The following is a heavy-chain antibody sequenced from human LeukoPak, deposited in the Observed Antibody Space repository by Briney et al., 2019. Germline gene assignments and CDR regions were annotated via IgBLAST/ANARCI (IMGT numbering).Heavy chain of an antibody. J-gene: IGHJ4*02. V-gene: IGHV1-2*04. D-gene: IGHD6-13*01. Sequence: ASVKVSCKASGYTFTGYYMHWVRQAPGQGLEWMGWINPNSGGANYAQKLQGWVTMTRDTSTSTAYMELSRLRSDDTAVYYCARDSGSSWYEVFFDYWGQGTLVTVSS. CDR2: INPNSGGA. CDR1: GYTFTGYY. CDR3: ARDSGSSWYEVFFDY.